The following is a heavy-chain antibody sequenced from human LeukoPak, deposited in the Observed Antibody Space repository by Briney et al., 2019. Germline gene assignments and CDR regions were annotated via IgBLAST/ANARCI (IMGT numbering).Heavy chain of an antibody. CDR2: ISYDGSNK. D-gene: IGHD1-26*01. Sequence: PGRSLRLSCAASGFTFSSYAMHWVRQAPGKGLEWVAVISYDGSNKYYADSVKGRFTISRDNSKNTLYLQMNSLRAEDTAVYYCAKDRSGSYLLGYWGQGTLVTVSS. J-gene: IGHJ4*02. CDR1: GFTFSSYA. CDR3: AKDRSGSYLLGY. V-gene: IGHV3-30*04.